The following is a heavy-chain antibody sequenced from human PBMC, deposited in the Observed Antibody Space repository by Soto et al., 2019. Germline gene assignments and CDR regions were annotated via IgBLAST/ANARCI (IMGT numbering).Heavy chain of an antibody. CDR2: FNAYNGNT. V-gene: IGHV1-18*01. Sequence: QVQLVQSGAEVKKPGASVKVSCKASGYTFSNYAFSWVRQAPGQGLEWMGWFNAYNGNTNYPQNFQGRVTMTTDTSTGTGDMELRSLRSGDTAVYYSARTETYYYDSSGLDYWGQGTLVTVSS. D-gene: IGHD3-22*01. CDR3: ARTETYYYDSSGLDY. CDR1: GYTFSNYA. J-gene: IGHJ4*02.